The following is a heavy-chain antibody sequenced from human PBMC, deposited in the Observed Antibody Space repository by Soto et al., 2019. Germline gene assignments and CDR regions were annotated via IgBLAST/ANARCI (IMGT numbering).Heavy chain of an antibody. CDR1: GYTFTSYN. D-gene: IGHD3-10*01. CDR3: SREAGSDPYFYYHYMDV. CDR2: MNPNSGNT. Sequence: QEQLVQSGAEVKKPGAPVKVSCKASGYTFTSYNINWVRQATGQGLEWMGWMNPNSGNTGYAETFQGRVTMTRNSSITTAYMELSGLRSEDTAVYYCSREAGSDPYFYYHYMDVWGKGTTVTVSS. V-gene: IGHV1-8*01. J-gene: IGHJ6*03.